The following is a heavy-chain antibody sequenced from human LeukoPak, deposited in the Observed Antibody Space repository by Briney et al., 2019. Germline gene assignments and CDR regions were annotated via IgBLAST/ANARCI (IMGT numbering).Heavy chain of an antibody. D-gene: IGHD3-10*01. V-gene: IGHV4-34*01. CDR3: ASGPGTSVIRGVSHKY. Sequence: SETLSLTCAVYGGSFSGYFCWIRQSPGKGLEWIGEINHRGVTNYRPSLGGRVSIFTDRSLNQFSLRLTSVTAADTGTYYCASGPGTSVIRGVSHKYWGQGTPVTVSS. CDR1: GGSFSGYF. J-gene: IGHJ4*02. CDR2: INHRGVT.